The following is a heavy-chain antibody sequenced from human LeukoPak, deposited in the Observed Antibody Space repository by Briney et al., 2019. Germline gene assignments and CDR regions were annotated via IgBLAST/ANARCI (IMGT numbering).Heavy chain of an antibody. CDR2: IIGGGGST. D-gene: IGHD6-19*01. CDR3: ARLEQWLAYYYYYYMDV. Sequence: GGSLRLSCAASGFPFSSHGMSWVRQAPGKGLEWVSGIIGGGGSTYYADSVKGRFTISRDNAKNSLYLQMNSLRAEDTALYYCARLEQWLAYYYYYYMDVWGKGTTVTVSS. V-gene: IGHV3-23*01. J-gene: IGHJ6*03. CDR1: GFPFSSHG.